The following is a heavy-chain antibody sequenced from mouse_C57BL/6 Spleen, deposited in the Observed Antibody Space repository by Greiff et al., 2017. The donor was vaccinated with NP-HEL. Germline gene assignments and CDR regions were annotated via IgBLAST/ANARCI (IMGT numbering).Heavy chain of an antibody. D-gene: IGHD2-3*01. V-gene: IGHV1-26*01. J-gene: IGHJ3*01. CDR3: ARDDAFAY. CDR1: GYTFTDYY. CDR2: INPNNGGT. Sequence: VQLQQSGPELVKPGASVKISCKASGYTFTDYYMNWVKQSHGKSLEWIGDINPNNGGTSYSQKFKGKATLTVDKSSSTAYMELRSLTSEDSAVYYCARDDAFAYWGQGTLVTVSA.